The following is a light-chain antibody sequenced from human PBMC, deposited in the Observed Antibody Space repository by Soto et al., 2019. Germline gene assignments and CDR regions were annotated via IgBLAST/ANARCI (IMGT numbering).Light chain of an antibody. J-gene: IGLJ1*01. CDR2: DVN. Sequence: QSALTQPRSVSGSPGQSATISCTGTSSDVGSYKYVSWYQQLPGKAPKLMIYDVNQRPSGVPDRFSGSRSGNTASLTISGLQAEDEADYYCCSYAGSYTYVFGTGTKVTV. CDR1: SSDVGSYKY. V-gene: IGLV2-11*01. CDR3: CSYAGSYTYV.